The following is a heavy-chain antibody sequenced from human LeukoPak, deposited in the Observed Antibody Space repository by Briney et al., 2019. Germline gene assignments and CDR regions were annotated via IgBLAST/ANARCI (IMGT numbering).Heavy chain of an antibody. D-gene: IGHD3-10*01. CDR2: ISGSGSTI. V-gene: IGHV3-11*04. Sequence: GGSLRLSCAASGFTFSDYYMSWIRQAPGKGLEWVLYISGSGSTIYYSDSVKGRFTLSRDNAKNSLYLQMNRLRVEDTAVYFCAREDYYYASGFWGQGTLVTVSS. J-gene: IGHJ4*02. CDR1: GFTFSDYY. CDR3: AREDYYYASGF.